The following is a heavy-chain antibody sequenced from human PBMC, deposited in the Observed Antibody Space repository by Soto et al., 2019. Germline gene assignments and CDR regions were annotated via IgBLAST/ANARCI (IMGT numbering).Heavy chain of an antibody. D-gene: IGHD3-22*01. CDR1: GYTFTSYG. CDR2: ISAYNGNT. V-gene: IGHV1-18*01. J-gene: IGHJ4*02. CDR3: ARATVDSSGYYPSPFDY. Sequence: ASVKVSCNASGYTFTSYGISLVRQAPRQGLEWMGWISAYNGNTNYAQKLQGRVTMTTDTSTSTAYMELRSLRSDDTAVYYCARATVDSSGYYPSPFDYWGQGTLVTVSS.